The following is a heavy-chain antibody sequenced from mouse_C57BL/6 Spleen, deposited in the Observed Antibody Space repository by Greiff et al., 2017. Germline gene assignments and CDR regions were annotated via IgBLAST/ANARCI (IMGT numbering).Heavy chain of an antibody. CDR2: ISYDGSN. CDR1: GYSITSGYY. D-gene: IGHD2-3*01. J-gene: IGHJ3*01. V-gene: IGHV3-6*01. CDR3: AEGYDGYWFAY. Sequence: EVKLVESGPGLVKPSQSLSLTCSVTGYSITSGYYWNWIRQFPGNKLEWMGYISYDGSNNYNPSLKNRISITRDTSKNQFFLKLNSVTTEDTATYYCAEGYDGYWFAYWGQGTLVTVSA.